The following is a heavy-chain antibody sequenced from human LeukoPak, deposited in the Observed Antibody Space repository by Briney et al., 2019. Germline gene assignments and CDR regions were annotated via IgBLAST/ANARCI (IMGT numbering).Heavy chain of an antibody. CDR1: GFTFSNYA. CDR2: ISNGGGGT. J-gene: IGHJ4*02. D-gene: IGHD3-22*01. V-gene: IGHV3-23*01. Sequence: PGGSLRLSYAASGFTFSNYAMSWVRQAPGKGLEWVSGISNGGGGTYYADSVKGRFTVSRDNSKNTLYLQMNSLRAEDTAVYYCAKAHWDYDSSGYYSPGDYWGQGTLVTVSS. CDR3: AKAHWDYDSSGYYSPGDY.